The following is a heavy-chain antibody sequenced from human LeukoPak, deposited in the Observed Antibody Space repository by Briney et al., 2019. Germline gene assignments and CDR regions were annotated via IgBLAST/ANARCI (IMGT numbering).Heavy chain of an antibody. Sequence: SETLSLTCTVSGSMYNYYWSWIRQPPGKGLEWIGYIHYNGITSYNPSLESRVTMSLDTSENQVSLKLTSVTAADTAVYYCARRSWDFIAPYYYYMDVWGKGTTVTVSS. CDR2: IHYNGIT. CDR1: GSMYNYY. J-gene: IGHJ6*03. CDR3: ARRSWDFIAPYYYYMDV. D-gene: IGHD6-13*01. V-gene: IGHV4-59*12.